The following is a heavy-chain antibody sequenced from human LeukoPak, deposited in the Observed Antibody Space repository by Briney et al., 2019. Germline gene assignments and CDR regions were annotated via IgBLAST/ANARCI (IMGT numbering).Heavy chain of an antibody. CDR1: VGSLSRYY. J-gene: IGHJ5*02. V-gene: IGHV4-59*01. CDR3: ARDRRYSSGFFDP. Sequence: SETLSLTCTVSVGSLSRYYWSCIREPPGKGLEGIGDICDSGSTNYNPSLKSRGTISVDTSKNQFSRKRSSVTAADTAVYYGARDRRYSSGFFDPWGQGTLVTVSS. CDR2: ICDSGST. D-gene: IGHD6-19*01.